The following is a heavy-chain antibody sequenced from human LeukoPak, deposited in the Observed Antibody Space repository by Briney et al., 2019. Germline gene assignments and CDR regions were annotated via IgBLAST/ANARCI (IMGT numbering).Heavy chain of an antibody. CDR3: ARALDYGDYRSWFDP. D-gene: IGHD4-17*01. CDR2: INPSGGST. CDR1: GYTFTSYY. J-gene: IGHJ5*02. V-gene: IGHV1-46*01. Sequence: ASAKVSCKASGYTFTSYYMHWVRQAPGQGLEWMGIINPSGGSTSYAQKFQGRVTMTRDTSTSTVYMELSSLRSEDTAVYYCARALDYGDYRSWFDPWGQGTLVTVSS.